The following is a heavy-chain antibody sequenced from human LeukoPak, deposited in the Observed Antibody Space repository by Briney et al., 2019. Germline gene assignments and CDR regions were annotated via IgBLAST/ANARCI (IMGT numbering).Heavy chain of an antibody. CDR1: GFTVSSNY. CDR2: IYSGGST. Sequence: GGSLRLSCAASGFTVSSNYMSWVRQAPGKGLEWVSVIYSGGSTYYADSVKGRFTISRDNPKNTLYLQMNSLRAEDTAVYYCASHTDKYAFDIWGQGTMVTVSS. CDR3: ASHTDKYAFDI. D-gene: IGHD2-15*01. V-gene: IGHV3-53*01. J-gene: IGHJ3*02.